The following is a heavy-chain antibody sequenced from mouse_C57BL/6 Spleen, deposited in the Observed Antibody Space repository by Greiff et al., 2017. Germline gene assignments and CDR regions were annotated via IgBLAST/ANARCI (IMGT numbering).Heavy chain of an antibody. Sequence: QVQLQQPGTELVKPGASVKLSCKASGYTFTSYWMPWVKQRPGQGLEWIGNINPSNGGTNYNEKFKSKATLTVDTSSSTAYMQLSSLTSEDSAVYHCAREWLYYGSSYGVFFDDWGEGTNRTVSS. J-gene: IGHJ2*01. D-gene: IGHD1-1*01. CDR3: AREWLYYGSSYGVFFDD. V-gene: IGHV1-53*01. CDR1: GYTFTSYW. CDR2: INPSNGGT.